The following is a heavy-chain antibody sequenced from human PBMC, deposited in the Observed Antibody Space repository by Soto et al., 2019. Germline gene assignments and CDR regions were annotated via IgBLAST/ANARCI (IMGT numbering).Heavy chain of an antibody. CDR3: ARAPLWELPQFDY. V-gene: IGHV1-3*01. D-gene: IGHD1-26*01. CDR2: INAGNGNT. Sequence: GASVKVSCKASGYTFTSYAMHWVRQPPGQRLEWMGWINAGNGNTKYSQKFQGRVTITRDTSASTAYMELSSLRSEDTAVYYCARAPLWELPQFDYWGQGTLVTVSS. J-gene: IGHJ4*02. CDR1: GYTFTSYA.